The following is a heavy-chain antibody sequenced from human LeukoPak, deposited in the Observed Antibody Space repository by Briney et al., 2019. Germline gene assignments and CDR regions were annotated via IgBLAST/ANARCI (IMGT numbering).Heavy chain of an antibody. J-gene: IGHJ3*01. Sequence: SETLSLTCTVSGDSIRSYYWSWIRQPPGKGLEWIGNIHYSGSTKYNPSLKSRVTISVDTSKNQFSLKVSSLTAADTAVYYCARLGALHDAFDVWGQATLVTASS. V-gene: IGHV4-59*12. CDR3: ARLGALHDAFDV. CDR2: IHYSGST. CDR1: GDSIRSYY. D-gene: IGHD3-16*01.